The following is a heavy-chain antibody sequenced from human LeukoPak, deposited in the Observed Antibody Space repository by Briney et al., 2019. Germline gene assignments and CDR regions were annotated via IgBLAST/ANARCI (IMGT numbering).Heavy chain of an antibody. J-gene: IGHJ4*02. D-gene: IGHD3-9*01. CDR2: ISGSGGST. CDR1: GFTFSSYA. CDR3: AKGQLRYFDWTPGDHY. V-gene: IGHV3-23*01. Sequence: PGGSLRLSCAASGFTFSSYAMSWVRQAPGKGLEWVSAISGSGGSTYYADSVKGRFTISRDNSKNTLYLQMNSLRAEDTAVYYCAKGQLRYFDWTPGDHYWGQGTLVTVSS.